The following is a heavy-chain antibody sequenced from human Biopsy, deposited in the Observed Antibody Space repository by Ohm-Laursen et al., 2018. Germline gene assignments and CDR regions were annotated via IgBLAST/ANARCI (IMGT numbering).Heavy chain of an antibody. CDR2: ISYDGFNI. D-gene: IGHD5-18*01. CDR1: GFSFSSYG. J-gene: IGHJ6*02. CDR3: AKDRYNYTPIGGFSMDV. Sequence: SLRLSCTASGFSFSSYGMHWVRQAPGKGLEWVAAISYDGFNIYYADSVQGRFTISRDNSRDTLYLQMSSLRAEDTAVYYCAKDRYNYTPIGGFSMDVWGQGTTVTVS. V-gene: IGHV3-30*18.